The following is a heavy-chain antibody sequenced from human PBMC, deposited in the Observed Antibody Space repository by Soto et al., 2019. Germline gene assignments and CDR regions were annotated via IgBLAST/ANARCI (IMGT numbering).Heavy chain of an antibody. V-gene: IGHV3-30*03. CDR2: ISYDGSSK. CDR1: GFSFSNYG. J-gene: IGHJ5*02. CDR3: AREGALKTFSS. Sequence: GGSLRLSCAASGFSFSNYGMHWVRQAPGKGLEWVAVISYDGSSKYHADSVKGRFTISRDNSKNTLHLQMNSLRAEDTAVYYCAREGALKTFSSWGQGALVTVSS.